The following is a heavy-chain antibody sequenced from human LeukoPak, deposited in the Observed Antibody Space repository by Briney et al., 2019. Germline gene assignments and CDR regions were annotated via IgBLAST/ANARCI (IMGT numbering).Heavy chain of an antibody. V-gene: IGHV3-21*01. J-gene: IGHJ6*02. D-gene: IGHD3-9*01. CDR1: GFFFSSYS. CDR3: ARAYYDSLTGFYLDGMDV. CDR2: IGDNSSYI. Sequence: GGSLRLSCAASGFFFSSYSMSWVRQAPGKGLESVSSIGDNSSYIHYGDSVKGRFTIYRDNANKVVYLQMNSMRGEDTAVYYCARAYYDSLTGFYLDGMDVWGQGTTVIVSS.